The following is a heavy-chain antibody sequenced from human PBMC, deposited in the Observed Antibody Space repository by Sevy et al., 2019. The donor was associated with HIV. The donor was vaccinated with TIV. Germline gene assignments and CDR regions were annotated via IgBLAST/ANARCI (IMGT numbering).Heavy chain of an antibody. V-gene: IGHV1-18*01. CDR2: INTYTGHA. D-gene: IGHD2-2*01. J-gene: IGHJ1*01. Sequence: ASVKVSCTTSGYIFRNFGINWVRQAPGQGLEWMGWINTYTGHAKYVHHFQDRVTMTTDTSTATAYLELRNLRSDDTAVYYCAKTYCSSTNCRFFQHWGQGSLVTVSS. CDR3: AKTYCSSTNCRFFQH. CDR1: GYIFRNFG.